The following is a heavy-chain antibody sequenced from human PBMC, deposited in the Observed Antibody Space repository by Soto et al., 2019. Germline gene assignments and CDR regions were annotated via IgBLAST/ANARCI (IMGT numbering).Heavy chain of an antibody. D-gene: IGHD6-19*01. Sequence: SMRLSCAACGLRVSISYMDWACQLPGMGLEWVGRTRNKANSYAAEYAPSVRGRFTISRDNSKNTLDLQMSSLRAEDTAVFYCVKERISGWYDFDYWGQGSQVTVSS. V-gene: IGHV3-72*01. J-gene: IGHJ4*02. CDR1: GLRVSISY. CDR3: VKERISGWYDFDY. CDR2: TRNKANSYAA.